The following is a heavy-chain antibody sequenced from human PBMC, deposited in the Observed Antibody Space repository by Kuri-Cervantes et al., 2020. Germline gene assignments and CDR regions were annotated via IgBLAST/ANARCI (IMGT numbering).Heavy chain of an antibody. CDR3: ARDFAPLSYYYYGMDV. V-gene: IGHV1-2*02. J-gene: IGHJ6*02. Sequence: ASVKVSCKVSGYTLTELSLHWVRQAPGQGLEWMGWINPNSGGTNYAQKFQGRVTMTRDTSISTAYMELSRLRSDDTAVYYCARDFAPLSYYYYGMDVWGQGTTVTVSS. CDR1: GYTLTELS. D-gene: IGHD2/OR15-2a*01. CDR2: INPNSGGT.